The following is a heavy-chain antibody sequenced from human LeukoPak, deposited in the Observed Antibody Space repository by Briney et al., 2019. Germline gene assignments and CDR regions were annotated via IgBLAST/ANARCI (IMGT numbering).Heavy chain of an antibody. CDR1: GGSFSGYY. CDR3: ARGPGYYDSSGYYSAVSVY. D-gene: IGHD3-22*01. J-gene: IGHJ4*02. CDR2: INHSGST. Sequence: PSETLSLTCAVYGGSFSGYYWSWIRQPPGKGLEWFGEINHSGSTNYNPSLKSRVTISVDTSKNQFSLKLSSVTAADTAVYYCARGPGYYDSSGYYSAVSVYWGQGTLVTVSS. V-gene: IGHV4-34*01.